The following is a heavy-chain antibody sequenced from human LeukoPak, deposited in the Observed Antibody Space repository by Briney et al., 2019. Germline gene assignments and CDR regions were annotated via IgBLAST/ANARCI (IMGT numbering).Heavy chain of an antibody. V-gene: IGHV3-7*01. J-gene: IGHJ5*02. Sequence: PGGSLRLSCAASGFTFSNYWMSWVRQAPGRGLEWVANIKQDGGEKYYVDSVKGRFTISRDNAKNSLFLQMNSLRVEDTAVYYCARDLDNSSSGFNWFDPWGQGTLVTVSS. CDR1: GFTFSNYW. D-gene: IGHD2-15*01. CDR2: IKQDGGEK. CDR3: ARDLDNSSSGFNWFDP.